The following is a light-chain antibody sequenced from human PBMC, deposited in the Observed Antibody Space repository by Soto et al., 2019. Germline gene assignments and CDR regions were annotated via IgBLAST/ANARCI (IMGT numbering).Light chain of an antibody. CDR1: SGDIGLYNF. CDR2: DVN. Sequence: QSVLTQPASVSGSPGQSITISCTGTSGDIGLYNFVSWYQQHPGRAPKLMIYDVNNRPSGVSDRFSGSKSGNTASLTISGLQAEDEADYYCCSYTSTTAYVFGTGTQLTVL. V-gene: IGLV2-14*03. J-gene: IGLJ7*01. CDR3: CSYTSTTAYV.